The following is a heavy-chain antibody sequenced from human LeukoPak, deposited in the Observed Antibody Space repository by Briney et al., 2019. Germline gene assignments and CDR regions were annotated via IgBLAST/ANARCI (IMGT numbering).Heavy chain of an antibody. V-gene: IGHV4-39*07. Sequence: PSETLSLTCAVSGGSFSGYYWGWIRQPPGKGLEWIGSIYYSGSTYYNPSLKSRVTISVDTSKNQFSLKLSSVTAADTAVYYCARTIHDYGDYWFDPWGQGTLVTVSS. CDR3: ARTIHDYGDYWFDP. D-gene: IGHD4-17*01. CDR1: GGSFSGYY. CDR2: IYYSGST. J-gene: IGHJ5*02.